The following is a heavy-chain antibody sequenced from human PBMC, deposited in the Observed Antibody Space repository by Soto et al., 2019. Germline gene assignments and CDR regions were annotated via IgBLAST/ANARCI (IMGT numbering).Heavy chain of an antibody. CDR2: ISAYNGNT. J-gene: IGHJ3*02. Sequence: ASVKVSCKASGYTFTSYGISWVRQAPGQGLEWMGWISAYNGNTNYAQKLQGRVTMTTDTSTSTAYMELRSLRSDDTAVYYCARDHYTMVRGVIMVDAFDIWGQGTMVTVSS. CDR3: ARDHYTMVRGVIMVDAFDI. D-gene: IGHD3-10*01. V-gene: IGHV1-18*01. CDR1: GYTFTSYG.